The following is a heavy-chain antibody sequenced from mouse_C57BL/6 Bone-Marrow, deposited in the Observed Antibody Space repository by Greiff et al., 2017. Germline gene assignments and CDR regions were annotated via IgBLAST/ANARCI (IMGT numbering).Heavy chain of an antibody. Sequence: EVQLQQSGAELVRPGASVKLSCTASGFNIKDYYMHWVKQRPEQGLEWIGRIDPEAGDTEYAPKFQGKATMTADTSSNTAYLQLSSLTSEDTAVYYCTRYHYYDYDGFAYWGQGTLVTVSA. J-gene: IGHJ3*01. D-gene: IGHD2-4*01. V-gene: IGHV14-1*01. CDR2: IDPEAGDT. CDR3: TRYHYYDYDGFAY. CDR1: GFNIKDYY.